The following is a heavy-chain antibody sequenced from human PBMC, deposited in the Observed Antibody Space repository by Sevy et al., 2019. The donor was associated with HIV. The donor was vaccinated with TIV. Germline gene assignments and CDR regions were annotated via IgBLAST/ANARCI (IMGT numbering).Heavy chain of an antibody. V-gene: IGHV3-30*18. CDR2: ISYDGSNK. J-gene: IGHJ3*02. Sequence: GGSLRLSCAASGFTFSSYGMHWVRQAPGNGLEWVAVISYDGSNKYYADSVKGLFTISRDNSKNTLSLQMNSLRAEDTAVYYCAKVGSGWSISNAFDIWGQGTMVTVSS. CDR1: GFTFSSYG. CDR3: AKVGSGWSISNAFDI. D-gene: IGHD6-19*01.